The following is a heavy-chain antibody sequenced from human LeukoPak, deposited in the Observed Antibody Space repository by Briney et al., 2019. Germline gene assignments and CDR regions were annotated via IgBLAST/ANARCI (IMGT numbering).Heavy chain of an antibody. CDR1: GFTFSSYW. V-gene: IGHV3-7*03. Sequence: PGGSLRLSCAASGFTFSSYWMSWVRQAPGKGLEWLANIKQDGSEKYYVDSVKGRFTISRDNAKNSLYLQMNSLRAEDTAVYYCAKDDYYGSGSYWWGHWGQGTLVTASS. CDR2: IKQDGSEK. CDR3: AKDDYYGSGSYWWGH. D-gene: IGHD3-10*01. J-gene: IGHJ4*02.